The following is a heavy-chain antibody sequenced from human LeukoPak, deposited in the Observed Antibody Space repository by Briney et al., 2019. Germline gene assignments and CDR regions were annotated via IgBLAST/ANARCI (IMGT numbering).Heavy chain of an antibody. D-gene: IGHD3-22*01. CDR1: GFTFSSYS. CDR2: ISSSSSYI. Sequence: GGSLRLSCAASGFTFSSYSMNWVRQAPGKGLEWVSSISSSSSYIYYADSMKGRFTISRDNAKNSLYLQMSSLRAEDTAVYYCASFLITTMDVWGQGTTVTVSS. V-gene: IGHV3-21*01. J-gene: IGHJ6*02. CDR3: ASFLITTMDV.